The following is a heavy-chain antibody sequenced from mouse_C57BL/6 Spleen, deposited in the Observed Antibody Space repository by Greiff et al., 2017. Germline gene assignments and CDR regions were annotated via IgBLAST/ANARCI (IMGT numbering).Heavy chain of an antibody. CDR3: TRGYYYGSSSNYAMDY. D-gene: IGHD1-1*01. CDR2: ISSGGDYI. J-gene: IGHJ4*01. CDR1: GFTFSSYA. V-gene: IGHV5-9-1*02. Sequence: EVKLMESGEGLVKPGGSLKLSCAASGFTFSSYAMSWVRQTPEKRLEWVAYISSGGDYIYYADTVKGRFTISRDNARNTLYLQMSSLKSEDTAMYYCTRGYYYGSSSNYAMDYWGQGTSVTVSS.